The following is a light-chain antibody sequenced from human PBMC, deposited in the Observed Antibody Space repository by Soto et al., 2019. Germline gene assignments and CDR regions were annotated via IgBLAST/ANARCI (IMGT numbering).Light chain of an antibody. CDR2: EGS. CDR1: SSDIGNYNY. CDR3: CSYAGSSTYV. Sequence: QSALTQPASVSGPPGQSITISCIGSSSDIGNYNYVSWYQQHPGKAPKLMIYEGSKRPSGVSNRFSGSKSGNTASLTISGLQAEDEADYYCCSYAGSSTYVFGTGTKLTVL. V-gene: IGLV2-23*01. J-gene: IGLJ1*01.